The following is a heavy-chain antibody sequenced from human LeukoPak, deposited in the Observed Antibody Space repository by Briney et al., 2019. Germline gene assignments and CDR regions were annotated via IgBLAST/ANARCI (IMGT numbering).Heavy chain of an antibody. CDR3: ARVWFGYFFQ. Sequence: GGSLRLSCAASGFTFSSYGMHRVRQAPGKGLEWVAVIWYDGSNKYYADSVKGRFTISKDNSNNTVFLQMNSVRVEDTAVYYCARVWFGYFFQWGLGALVTVSS. D-gene: IGHD3-10*01. CDR2: IWYDGSNK. J-gene: IGHJ4*02. CDR1: GFTFSSYG. V-gene: IGHV3-33*01.